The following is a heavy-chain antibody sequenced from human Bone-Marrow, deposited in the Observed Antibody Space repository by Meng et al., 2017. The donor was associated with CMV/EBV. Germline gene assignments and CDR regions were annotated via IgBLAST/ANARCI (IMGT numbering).Heavy chain of an antibody. V-gene: IGHV3-30*02. CDR3: AKDPVYRANPGVYFDY. J-gene: IGHJ4*02. Sequence: GESLKISCAASGFTFSSYGMHWVRQAPGKGLERVAFIRYDGSNKYYADSVKGRFTISRDNSKNTLYLQMNSLRAEDTAVYYCAKDPVYRANPGVYFDYWGQGTLVTVSS. D-gene: IGHD3-16*02. CDR2: IRYDGSNK. CDR1: GFTFSSYG.